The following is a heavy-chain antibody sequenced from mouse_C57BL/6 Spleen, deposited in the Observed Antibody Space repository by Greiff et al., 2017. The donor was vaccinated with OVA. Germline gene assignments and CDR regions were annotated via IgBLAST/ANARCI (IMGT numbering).Heavy chain of an antibody. CDR2: INPNNGGT. V-gene: IGHV1-18*01. Sequence: VQLQQSGPELVKPGASVKIPCKASGYTFTDYNMDWVKQSHGKSLEWIGDINPNNGGTIYNQKFTVKATLTVDTSSSTAYMEHSRLTSEDTAVYDREREARKGEDGSSYGFADGGKGTRGTVSA. CDR1: GYTFTDYN. CDR3: EREARKGEDGSSYGFAD. J-gene: IGHJ3*01. D-gene: IGHD1-1*01.